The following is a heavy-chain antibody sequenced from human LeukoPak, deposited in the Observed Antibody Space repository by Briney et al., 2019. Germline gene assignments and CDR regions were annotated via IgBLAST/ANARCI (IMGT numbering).Heavy chain of an antibody. J-gene: IGHJ4*02. V-gene: IGHV3-30*14. D-gene: IGHD3-10*01. Sequence: PGRSLRLSCAASGFTFSSYAMHWVRQAPGKGLEWVAVISYDGSNKYYADSVKGRFTISRDNSKNTLYLQMNSLRVEDTAVYYCVNSVMFRGIIRPYWGQGTLVTVSS. CDR3: VNSVMFRGIIRPY. CDR2: ISYDGSNK. CDR1: GFTFSSYA.